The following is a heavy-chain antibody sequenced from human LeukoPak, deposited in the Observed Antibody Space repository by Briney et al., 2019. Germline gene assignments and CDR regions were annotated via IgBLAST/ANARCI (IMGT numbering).Heavy chain of an antibody. CDR1: GYTFTSYG. D-gene: IGHD2-2*01. V-gene: IGHV1-18*01. Sequence: ASVKVSCKASGYTFTSYGISWVRQAPGQGLEWMGWISAYNGNTNYAQKLQGRVTMTTDTSTSTAYMELRSLRSDDTAVYYCARMPQGYCSSTSCRRWFDPWGQGTLVTVSS. CDR3: ARMPQGYCSSTSCRRWFDP. J-gene: IGHJ5*02. CDR2: ISAYNGNT.